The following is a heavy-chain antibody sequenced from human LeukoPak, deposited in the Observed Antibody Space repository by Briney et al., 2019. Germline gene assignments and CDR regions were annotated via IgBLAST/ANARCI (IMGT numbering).Heavy chain of an antibody. CDR3: ARDQAFWEVATTEIGGGFDY. Sequence: ASVKVSCKASGYTFTSYAMHWVRQAPGQRLEWMGWINAGNGNTKYSQKFQGRVTITRDTSASTAYMELSSLRSEDTAVYYCARDQAFWEVATTEIGGGFDYWGQGTLVTVSS. J-gene: IGHJ4*02. V-gene: IGHV1-3*01. CDR2: INAGNGNT. D-gene: IGHD5-12*01. CDR1: GYTFTSYA.